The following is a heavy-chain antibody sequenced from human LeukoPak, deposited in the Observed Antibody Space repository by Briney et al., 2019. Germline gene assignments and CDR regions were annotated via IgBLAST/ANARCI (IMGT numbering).Heavy chain of an antibody. CDR2: IDPSDSYT. CDR3: ARHRYSGYDEGALYYFDY. Sequence: GESLKISCKGSGYGFTSYWISWVRQMPGKGLEWMGRIDPSDSYTNYSPSFQGHVTISADKSISTAYLQWSSLKASDTAMYYCARHRYSGYDEGALYYFDYWGQGTLVTVSS. V-gene: IGHV5-10-1*01. J-gene: IGHJ4*02. CDR1: GYGFTSYW. D-gene: IGHD5-12*01.